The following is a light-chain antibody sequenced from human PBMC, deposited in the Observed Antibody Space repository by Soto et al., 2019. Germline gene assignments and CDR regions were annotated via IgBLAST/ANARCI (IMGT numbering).Light chain of an antibody. J-gene: IGLJ1*01. V-gene: IGLV2-14*01. Sequence: QSALTQPASVSGSPGQSITISCTGTSSEVGGYKFVSWYQQHPGKAPKFLIYDVNVRPSGVSDRFSGSKSGNTASLTISGLQAEDEADYYCCSYTSGSRYVFGTGTKVTVL. CDR2: DVN. CDR3: CSYTSGSRYV. CDR1: SSEVGGYKF.